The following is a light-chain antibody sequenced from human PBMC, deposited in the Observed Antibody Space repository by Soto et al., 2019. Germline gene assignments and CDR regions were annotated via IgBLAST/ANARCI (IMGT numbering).Light chain of an antibody. CDR3: QQYSTYPLT. CDR1: QSISSW. V-gene: IGKV1-5*03. CDR2: KAS. Sequence: DIPMTQSPSTLSASIGDRVTITCRASQSISSWLAWYQQKPGKAPKLLIYKASNLESGVPSRFSGSGSGADFTLTISSLQPDDFATYCCQQYSTYPLTFGGGTKVEIK. J-gene: IGKJ4*01.